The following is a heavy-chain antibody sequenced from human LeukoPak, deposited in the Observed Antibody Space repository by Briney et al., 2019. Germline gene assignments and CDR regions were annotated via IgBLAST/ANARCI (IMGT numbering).Heavy chain of an antibody. CDR2: IYTSGST. V-gene: IGHV4-4*07. D-gene: IGHD3-9*01. J-gene: IGHJ4*02. Sequence: SETLSLTCTVSGGSISSYYWSWIRQPAGKGLEWIGRIYTSGSTNYNPSLKSRVTMLVDTSKNQFSLKLSSVTAADTAVYYCARGGILTGYIDYWGQGTLVTVSS. CDR1: GGSISSYY. CDR3: ARGGILTGYIDY.